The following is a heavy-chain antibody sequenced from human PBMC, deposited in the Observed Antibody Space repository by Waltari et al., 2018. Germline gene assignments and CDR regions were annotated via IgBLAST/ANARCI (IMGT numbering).Heavy chain of an antibody. D-gene: IGHD6-19*01. V-gene: IGHV4-59*01. CDR3: ARFSGVAVAGAPLYYYYGMDV. Sequence: QVQLQESGPGLVKPSETLSLTCTVSGGSISSYYWSWIRQPPGKGLEWIGYIYYSGSTNYNPSLKRRVTISVDTSKNQFSLKLSSVTAADTAVYYCARFSGVAVAGAPLYYYYGMDVWGQGTTVTVSS. J-gene: IGHJ6*02. CDR1: GGSISSYY. CDR2: IYYSGST.